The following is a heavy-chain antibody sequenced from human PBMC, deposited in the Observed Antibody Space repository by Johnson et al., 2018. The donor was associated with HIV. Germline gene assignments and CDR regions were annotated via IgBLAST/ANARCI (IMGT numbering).Heavy chain of an antibody. D-gene: IGHD1-1*01. CDR1: GFTFDDYA. CDR3: ARKENWPSPGAFDI. J-gene: IGHJ3*02. Sequence: VQLVESGGGVVQPGRSLRLSCAASGFTFDDYAMSWVRQAPGKGLEWVSGINWNGGSTGYADSVKGRFTISRDNAKNSLYLQMNSLRAEDTALYYCARKENWPSPGAFDIWGQGIMVTVSS. CDR2: INWNGGST. V-gene: IGHV3-20*04.